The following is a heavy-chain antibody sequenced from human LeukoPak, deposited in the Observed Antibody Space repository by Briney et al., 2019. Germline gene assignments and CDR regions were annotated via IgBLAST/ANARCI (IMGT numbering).Heavy chain of an antibody. D-gene: IGHD6-19*01. Sequence: SETLSLTCTVSGGSISSGDYYWSWIRQPPGKGLEWIGYIYYSGSTHYNPSLKSRVTISVDTSKNQFSLKLTSVTAADTAVYYCARDQMYTSVWDYWGQGTLVTVSS. V-gene: IGHV4-30-4*08. CDR1: GGSISSGDYY. J-gene: IGHJ4*02. CDR2: IYYSGST. CDR3: ARDQMYTSVWDY.